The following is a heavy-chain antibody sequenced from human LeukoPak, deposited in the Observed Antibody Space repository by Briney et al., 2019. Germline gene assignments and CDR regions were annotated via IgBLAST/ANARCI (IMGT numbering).Heavy chain of an antibody. CDR3: ATDLFLSSRTQWELLFGY. J-gene: IGHJ4*02. CDR1: GGTFSSYA. D-gene: IGHD1-26*01. CDR2: FDPEDGET. Sequence: ASVKVSCKASGGTFSSYAISWVRQAPGQGLEWMGGFDPEDGETIYAQRFQGRVTMTEDTSTDTAYMELSSLRSEDTAVYYCATDLFLSSRTQWELLFGYWGQGTLVTVSS. V-gene: IGHV1-24*01.